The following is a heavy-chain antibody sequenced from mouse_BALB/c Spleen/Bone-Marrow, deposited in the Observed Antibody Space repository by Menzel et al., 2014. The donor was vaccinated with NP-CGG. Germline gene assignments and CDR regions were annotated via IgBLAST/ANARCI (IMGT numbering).Heavy chain of an antibody. CDR3: ASYVYGYYFDY. J-gene: IGHJ2*01. V-gene: IGHV14-3*02. CDR2: IDPANGNT. D-gene: IGHD2-2*01. CDR1: GFNIKDTY. Sequence: VQLKESGAELVKPGASVKLSCPASGFNIKDTYMHWVKQRPEQGLEWIGRIDPANGNTKYDPKFQGKASVTADTSSNTACLQLSSLTSEDTAVYYCASYVYGYYFDYWGQGTTLTVSS.